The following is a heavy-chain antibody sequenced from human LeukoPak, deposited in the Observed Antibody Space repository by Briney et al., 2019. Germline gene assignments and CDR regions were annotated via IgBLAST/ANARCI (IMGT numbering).Heavy chain of an antibody. J-gene: IGHJ3*02. D-gene: IGHD3-22*01. CDR2: INNSGST. CDR1: GGSFSGYY. CDR3: ARGGRYDSSGYYQDNDAFDI. V-gene: IGHV4-34*01. Sequence: SETLSLTCAVYGGSFSGYYWSWIRQPPGKGLEWIGEINNSGSTNYNPSLTRRVTISVDTSKNKFYLTLSLVTAADTAVYYCARGGRYDSSGYYQDNDAFDIWGQGTMVSVSS.